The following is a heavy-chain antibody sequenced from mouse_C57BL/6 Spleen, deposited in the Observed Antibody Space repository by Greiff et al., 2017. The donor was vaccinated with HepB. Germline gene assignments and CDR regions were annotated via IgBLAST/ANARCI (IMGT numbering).Heavy chain of an antibody. D-gene: IGHD2-1*01. CDR2: IDPANGNT. CDR1: GFNIKNTY. J-gene: IGHJ2*01. V-gene: IGHV14-3*01. CDR3: ARRERGNSYFDY. Sequence: DVKLVESVAELVRPGASVKLSCTASGFNIKNTYMHWVKQRPEQGLEWIGRIDPANGNTKYAPKFQGKATITADTSSNTAYLQLSSLTSEDTAIYYCARRERGNSYFDYWGQGTTLTVSS.